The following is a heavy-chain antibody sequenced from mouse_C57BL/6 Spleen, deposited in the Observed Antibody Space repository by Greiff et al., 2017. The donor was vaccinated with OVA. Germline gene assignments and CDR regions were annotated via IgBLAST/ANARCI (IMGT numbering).Heavy chain of an antibody. CDR1: GYTFTSYG. CDR3: ARRYYYGSSGTYWYFDV. Sequence: VQLQQPGAELVRPGSSVKLSCKASGYTFTSYGMHWVKQRPIQGLEWIGNIDPSDSETHYNQKFKDKATLTVDKSSSTAYMQLSSLTSEDSAVYYCARRYYYGSSGTYWYFDVWGTGTTVTVSS. V-gene: IGHV1-52*01. J-gene: IGHJ1*03. CDR2: IDPSDSET. D-gene: IGHD1-1*01.